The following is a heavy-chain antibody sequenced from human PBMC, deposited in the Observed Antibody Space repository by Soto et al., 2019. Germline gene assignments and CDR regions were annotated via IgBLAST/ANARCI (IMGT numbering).Heavy chain of an antibody. J-gene: IGHJ4*02. D-gene: IGHD3-10*01. CDR1: GYTFTDHL. CDR3: ARAGLYGSGSYIDY. Sequence: GASVKVSCKASGYTFTDHLIHWVRQAPGQGLEGMGWINPKNGVPKYAQKFQDWVTMTRDTSINTAYMVVSRLKSDDTAVYYCARAGLYGSGSYIDYWGQGTLVTVSS. V-gene: IGHV1-2*04. CDR2: INPKNGVP.